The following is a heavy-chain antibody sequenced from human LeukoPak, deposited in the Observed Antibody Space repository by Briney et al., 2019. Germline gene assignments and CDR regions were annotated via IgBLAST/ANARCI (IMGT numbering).Heavy chain of an antibody. J-gene: IGHJ4*02. CDR3: TRGGEEPFDY. Sequence: GESLRLSCAGSGFTFTRFWMHWVRQAPGKGLVWVSRINVEGTTTTYADSVEGRFTISRDENTLYLQMNRLRVDDTAVYYCTRGGEEPFDYWGQGTLVTVSS. V-gene: IGHV3-74*01. CDR1: GFTFTRFW. D-gene: IGHD3-10*01. CDR2: INVEGTTT.